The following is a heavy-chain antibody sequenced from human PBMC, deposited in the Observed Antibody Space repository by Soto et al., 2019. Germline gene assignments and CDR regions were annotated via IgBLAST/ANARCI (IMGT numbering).Heavy chain of an antibody. V-gene: IGHV3-23*01. CDR3: AKRSGGFSEFDY. CDR1: VFTFSGFA. CDR2: VDYTGSYT. D-gene: IGHD5-12*01. J-gene: IGHJ4*02. Sequence: PWRSLRLSCSASVFTFSGFAMNWCRQPPGKGLEWVSSVDYTGSYTFYAASVKGRFTISRDNSKNMVYLELNSLRAEDTAVYYCAKRSGGFSEFDYWGQGTLVTVSS.